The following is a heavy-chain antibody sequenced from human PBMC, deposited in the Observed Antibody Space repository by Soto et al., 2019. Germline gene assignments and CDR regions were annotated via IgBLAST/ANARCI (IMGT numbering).Heavy chain of an antibody. D-gene: IGHD3-10*01. CDR3: VGGQYYFDY. V-gene: IGHV3-30*03. Sequence: QVQLVESGGGVVQPGRSLSLSGAASGFPFTNYVMHWVREGPGNGLEWVAVISYDGSNKYYADSVKGRFTISRDNSKNTLYLQMNSLRPEDTALYYCVGGQYYFDYRGQGTLVTVSS. J-gene: IGHJ4*02. CDR1: GFPFTNYV. CDR2: ISYDGSNK.